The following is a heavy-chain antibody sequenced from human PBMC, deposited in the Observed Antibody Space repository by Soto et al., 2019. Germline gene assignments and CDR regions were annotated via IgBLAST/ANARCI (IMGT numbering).Heavy chain of an antibody. D-gene: IGHD5-12*01. CDR2: INHSGST. CDR1: GGSFSGFY. V-gene: IGHV4-34*01. CDR3: ARGWSVVATPV. J-gene: IGHJ4*02. Sequence: SETLSLTCAVYGGSFSGFYWSWIRQPPGKGLEWIGEINHSGSTNYNPSLKSRVTISVDTSKNQFSLKLSSVTAADTAVYYCARGWSVVATPVWGQGTPVTVSS.